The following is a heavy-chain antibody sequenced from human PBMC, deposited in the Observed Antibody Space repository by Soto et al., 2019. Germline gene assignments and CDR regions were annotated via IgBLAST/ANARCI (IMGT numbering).Heavy chain of an antibody. D-gene: IGHD3-22*01. CDR2: IYHSGST. CDR3: AGEVVTMRSVSN. CDR1: GYSISSGYY. J-gene: IGHJ4*02. V-gene: IGHV4-38-2*01. Sequence: SETLSLTCAVSGYSISSGYYWCFIRQPPGKGLEWIGSIYHSGSTYYNPSLKSRVTISVDTSKNQFSLKLSSVTAADTAVYYCAGEVVTMRSVSNWGQGTLVTVSS.